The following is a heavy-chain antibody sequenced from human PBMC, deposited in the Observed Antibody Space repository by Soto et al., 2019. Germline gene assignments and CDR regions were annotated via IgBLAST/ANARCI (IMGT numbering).Heavy chain of an antibody. CDR1: GYTFTTYG. V-gene: IGHV1-18*04. CDR3: ARDRVGASTDFDY. D-gene: IGHD1-26*01. Sequence: ASVKVSCNASGYTFTTYGISWLRQAPGQGLEWVGWISGYTGNTTPAPKFQGRVTLTTDTSTSTAYMELGSLGSDDTAIYYCARDRVGASTDFDYWGQGTPVTVSS. J-gene: IGHJ4*02. CDR2: ISGYTGNT.